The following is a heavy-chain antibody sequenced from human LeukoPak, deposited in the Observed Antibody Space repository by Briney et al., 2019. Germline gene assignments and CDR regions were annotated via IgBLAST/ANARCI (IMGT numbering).Heavy chain of an antibody. D-gene: IGHD2-8*01. J-gene: IGHJ5*02. CDR2: IIPILGIA. CDR3: ARDPDCTNGVCSGRFDP. Sequence: SVKVSCKASGGTFSSYTISWVRQAPGQGLEWMGRIIPILGIANYAQKFQGRVTITADKSTSTAYMELSSLRSEDTAVYCCARDPDCTNGVCSGRFDPWGQGTLVTVSS. V-gene: IGHV1-69*04. CDR1: GGTFSSYT.